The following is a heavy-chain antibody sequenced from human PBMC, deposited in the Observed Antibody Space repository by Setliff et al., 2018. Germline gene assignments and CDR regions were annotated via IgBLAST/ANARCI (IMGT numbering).Heavy chain of an antibody. D-gene: IGHD3-22*01. CDR1: GFPLRSYS. CDR3: ARTDYYDSSGYFGYFDY. Sequence: PGGSLRLSCAASGFPLRSYSMNWVRQAPGEGLEWVAAVSSDSTYIYSADSVKGRFSISRDNAKNSLYLQMNNLRVGDTAVYYCARTDYYDSSGYFGYFDYWGQGTLVTVSS. J-gene: IGHJ4*02. CDR2: VSSDSTYI. V-gene: IGHV3-21*01.